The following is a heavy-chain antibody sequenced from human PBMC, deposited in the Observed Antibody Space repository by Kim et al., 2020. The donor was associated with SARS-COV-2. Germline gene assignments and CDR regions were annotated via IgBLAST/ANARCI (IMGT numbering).Heavy chain of an antibody. D-gene: IGHD2-15*01. CDR1: RFTFNAYA. V-gene: IGHV3-23*01. Sequence: GGSLRLSCVASRFTFNAYAMNWVRQAPGKGLEWVSIISSSGAAADYAASVSGRFTISRDNSKNTLFLQMNSLRTEDTAVYYCAKGYSISCPNWFDPWGQG. J-gene: IGHJ5*02. CDR3: AKGYSISCPNWFDP. CDR2: ISSSGAAA.